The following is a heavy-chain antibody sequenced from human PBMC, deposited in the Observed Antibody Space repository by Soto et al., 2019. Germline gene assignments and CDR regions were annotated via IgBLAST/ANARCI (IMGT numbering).Heavy chain of an antibody. J-gene: IGHJ5*02. CDR1: GGTFSSYS. CDR2: IIPIFGTA. V-gene: IGHV1-69*13. Sequence: ASVNVSCKSSGGTFSSYSISWVRQAPGQGLECMGGIIPIFGTANYAQKFQGRVTITADESTSTAYMELSSLRSEDTAVYYCARYYYYGSGSYPPDNWFDPWGQGTLVTVSS. D-gene: IGHD3-10*01. CDR3: ARYYYYGSGSYPPDNWFDP.